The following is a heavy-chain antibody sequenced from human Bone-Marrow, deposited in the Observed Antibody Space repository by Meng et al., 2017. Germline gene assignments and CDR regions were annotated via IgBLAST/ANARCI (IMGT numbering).Heavy chain of an antibody. Sequence: QVRLVQVGAEVKRPGSSVKFSCKASGGTFSSYAISWVRQAPGQGLEWMGGIIPIFGTANYAQKFQGRVTITADESTSTAYMELSSLRSEDTAVYYCATIGRYCSSTSCLNWFDPWGQGTLVTVSS. CDR1: GGTFSSYA. D-gene: IGHD2-2*01. CDR2: IIPIFGTA. V-gene: IGHV1-69*01. J-gene: IGHJ5*02. CDR3: ATIGRYCSSTSCLNWFDP.